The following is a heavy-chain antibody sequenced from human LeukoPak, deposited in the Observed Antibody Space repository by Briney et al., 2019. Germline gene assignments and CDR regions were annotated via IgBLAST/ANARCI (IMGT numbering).Heavy chain of an antibody. CDR1: GFTFSSYW. D-gene: IGHD3-10*01. CDR2: INSDGSST. J-gene: IGHJ6*02. V-gene: IGHV3-74*01. CDR3: ARETGSGYGMDV. Sequence: GGSLRLSCAASGFTFSSYWMHWVRQAPGKGLVWVSRINSDGSSTSYADSVKGRFTTSRDNAKNTLYLQMNSLRAEDTAVYYCARETGSGYGMDVWGQGTTVTVSS.